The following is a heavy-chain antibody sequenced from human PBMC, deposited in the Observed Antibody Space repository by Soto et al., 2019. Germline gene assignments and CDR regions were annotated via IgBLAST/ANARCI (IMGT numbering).Heavy chain of an antibody. CDR2: INPNSGGT. D-gene: IGHD3-3*01. CDR1: GYTFTGYY. Sequence: ASVKVSCKASGYTFTGYYMHWARQAPGQGLEWMGWINPNSGGTNYAQKFQGWVTMTRDTSISTAYMELSRLRSDDTAVYYCARGFYDFWSGYYNWFDPWGQGTLVTVS. V-gene: IGHV1-2*04. J-gene: IGHJ5*02. CDR3: ARGFYDFWSGYYNWFDP.